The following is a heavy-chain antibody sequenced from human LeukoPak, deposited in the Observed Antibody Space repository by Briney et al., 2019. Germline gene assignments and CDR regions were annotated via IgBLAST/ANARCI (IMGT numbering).Heavy chain of an antibody. V-gene: IGHV3-33*01. Sequence: GGSLRLSCAASGITFSTSGMHWVRQAPGKGLEGVAFIWSDGANKYHADSVKGRFTISRDNSKDTLCLQMNSLRAEDTAVYYCARDKGTTCIDNWGQGALVTVSS. CDR1: GITFSTSG. CDR3: ARDKGTTCIDN. J-gene: IGHJ4*02. D-gene: IGHD4-17*01. CDR2: IWSDGANK.